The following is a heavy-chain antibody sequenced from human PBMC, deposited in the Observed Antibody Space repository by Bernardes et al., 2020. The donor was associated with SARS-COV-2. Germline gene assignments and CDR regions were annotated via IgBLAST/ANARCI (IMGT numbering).Heavy chain of an antibody. D-gene: IGHD3-22*01. Sequence: RPSGAASGCTVSSYSMIWVRQAPGKRPEGVPSISSSSSYIYYADSVKGRFTISRDNAKNSLNLQMNRLRAEDTAVYYCASEYYYDSSGYQGILDYWGQGTLVTGSS. CDR2: ISSSSSYI. V-gene: IGHV3-21*01. CDR1: GCTVSSYS. CDR3: ASEYYYDSSGYQGILDY. J-gene: IGHJ4*02.